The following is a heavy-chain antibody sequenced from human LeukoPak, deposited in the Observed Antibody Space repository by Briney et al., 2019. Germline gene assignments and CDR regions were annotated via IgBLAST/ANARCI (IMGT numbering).Heavy chain of an antibody. CDR2: IFHTSIP. CDR1: GGSISSRSYY. D-gene: IGHD1-26*01. J-gene: IGHJ4*02. CDR3: VRELVGAPWRVDY. V-gene: IGHV4-39*02. Sequence: SETLSLTCTVSGGSISSRSYYWGWIRQPPGKGLEWIGSIFHTSIPYQSSSFKNRLHMSVDTSKNQFSLKLTSVTAADTAVYYCVRELVGAPWRVDYWGPGTLVAVS.